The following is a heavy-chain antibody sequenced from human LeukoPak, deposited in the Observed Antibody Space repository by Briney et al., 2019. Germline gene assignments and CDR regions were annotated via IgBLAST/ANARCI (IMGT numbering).Heavy chain of an antibody. J-gene: IGHJ4*02. CDR2: VKCDGTAT. D-gene: IGHD1-14*01. CDR3: VRKFATGD. V-gene: IGHV3-74*01. CDR1: GFTFSSHL. Sequence: GGSLRLSCAASGFTFSSHLMHWVRQAQGTGLVWVSSVKCDGTATNYADSVKGRFTIFRDNAKNTLYLQMNSLRVEDTAVYYCVRKFATGDWGQGTLVTVSS.